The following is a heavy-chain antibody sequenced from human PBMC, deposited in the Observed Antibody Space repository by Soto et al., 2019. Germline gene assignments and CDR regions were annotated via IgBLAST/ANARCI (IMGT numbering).Heavy chain of an antibody. J-gene: IGHJ3*02. D-gene: IGHD1-26*01. V-gene: IGHV4-31*03. CDR1: GGSIISGAYY. Sequence: TSETLSLTCTVSGGSIISGAYYWSWIRQHPGKGLEWIGYIYYSGSTYYNPSLNSRVTISVDTSMNQFSLKLSSVTAADTAVYYCARRMVGDTRAFDIWGQGTMVTVSS. CDR2: IYYSGST. CDR3: ARRMVGDTRAFDI.